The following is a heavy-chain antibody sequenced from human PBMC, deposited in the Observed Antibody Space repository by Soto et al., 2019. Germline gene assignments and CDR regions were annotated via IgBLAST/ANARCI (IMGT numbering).Heavy chain of an antibody. CDR3: ARTGSMGWYQGSYLDY. CDR2: IQSSGST. Sequence: QPQLQESGPGLVKPSETLSLPCAVSGGSITRYNHYCGWIRQSPGKGLEWIANIQSSGSTNSNPSLKSRVSRSVETSKKQSSLKINSVSAADPALYYCARTGSMGWYQGSYLDYWGQGTLVPGSS. V-gene: IGHV4-39*01. D-gene: IGHD6-19*01. J-gene: IGHJ4*02. CDR1: GGSITRYNHY.